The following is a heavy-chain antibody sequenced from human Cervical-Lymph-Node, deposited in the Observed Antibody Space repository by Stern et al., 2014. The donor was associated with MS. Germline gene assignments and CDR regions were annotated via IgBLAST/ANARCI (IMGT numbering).Heavy chain of an antibody. J-gene: IGHJ6*02. D-gene: IGHD5-18*01. V-gene: IGHV1-18*01. Sequence: VQLVESGTEVKKPGASVKVSCKASGDTFGTYGVNWVRQAPGQRLEWLGWISGYKGNTNYAQRLQSRVTLTTDTSTTTAYMELRSLRSDDTAVYYCAIMGTNGIDVWGQGTTVTVSS. CDR1: GDTFGTYG. CDR3: AIMGTNGIDV. CDR2: ISGYKGNT.